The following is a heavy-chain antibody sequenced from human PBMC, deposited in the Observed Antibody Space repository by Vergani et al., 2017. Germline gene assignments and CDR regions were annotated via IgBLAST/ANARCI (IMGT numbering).Heavy chain of an antibody. CDR3: ARAPDYGDYEYYFDY. Sequence: QVQLVQSGAEVKKPGASVKVSCKASGYTFTSYGISWVRQAPGQGLEWMGWISAYNGNTNYAQKFQGWVTMTRDTSISTAYMELSRLRSDDTAVYYCARAPDYGDYEYYFDYWGQGTLVTVSS. D-gene: IGHD4-17*01. V-gene: IGHV1-18*01. CDR2: ISAYNGNT. CDR1: GYTFTSYG. J-gene: IGHJ4*02.